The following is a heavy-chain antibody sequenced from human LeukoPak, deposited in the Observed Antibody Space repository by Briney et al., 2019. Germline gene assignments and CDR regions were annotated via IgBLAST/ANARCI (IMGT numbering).Heavy chain of an antibody. CDR2: FDTLDGLT. D-gene: IGHD3-10*01. J-gene: IGHJ4*02. V-gene: IGHV3-23*01. Sequence: GGSLRLSCAASGFIFSNYAMSWVRQAPGKGLEWVSSFDTLDGLTNYAESVKGRFTISRDNSKNTLYLQMNSLTAEDTAVYYCVKPFSFGSDSSYQAFDSWGQGTLVTVSS. CDR3: VKPFSFGSDSSYQAFDS. CDR1: GFIFSNYA.